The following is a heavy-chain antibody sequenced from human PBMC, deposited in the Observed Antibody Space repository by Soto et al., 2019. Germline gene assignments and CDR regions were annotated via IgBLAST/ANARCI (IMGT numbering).Heavy chain of an antibody. D-gene: IGHD2-2*01. CDR2: ISGGGANT. Sequence: EVQLLESGGDLVQSGGSLRLSCAASGFSFSTYAMSWVRQAPGRGLAWVSTISGGGANTQYAESVKGRFTISRDNSKNTLHLQMNTLRADDTALYYCAKERSCSATSCYGGFDVGGQGTVVTVSS. CDR3: AKERSCSATSCYGGFDV. CDR1: GFSFSTYA. J-gene: IGHJ3*01. V-gene: IGHV3-23*01.